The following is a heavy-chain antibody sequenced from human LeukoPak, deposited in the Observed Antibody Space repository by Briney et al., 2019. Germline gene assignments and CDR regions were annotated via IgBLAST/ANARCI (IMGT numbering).Heavy chain of an antibody. CDR3: ARGSPYYDFWSGFPHYYYYGMDV. CDR2: IYYSGST. V-gene: IGHV4-39*07. J-gene: IGHJ6*02. D-gene: IGHD3-3*01. CDR1: GGSISSSSYY. Sequence: SETLSLTCTVSGGSISSSSYYWGWIRQPPGKGLEWIGSIYYSGSTYYNPSLKSRVTISVDTSKNQFSLKLSSVTAADTAVYYCARGSPYYDFWSGFPHYYYYGMDVWGQGTTVTVSS.